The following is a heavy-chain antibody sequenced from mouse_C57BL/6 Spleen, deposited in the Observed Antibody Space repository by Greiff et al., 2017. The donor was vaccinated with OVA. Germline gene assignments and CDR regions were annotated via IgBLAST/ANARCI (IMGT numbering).Heavy chain of an antibody. D-gene: IGHD3-2*02. Sequence: QVQLKESGPGLVQPSQSLSITCTVSGFSLTSYGVHWVRQSPGKGLEWLGVIWSGGSTDYNAAFISRLSISKDNSKSQVFFKMNSLQADDTAIYYCARTDSSGYVTLYAMDYWGQGTSVTVSS. J-gene: IGHJ4*01. CDR1: GFSLTSYG. CDR3: ARTDSSGYVTLYAMDY. V-gene: IGHV2-2*01. CDR2: IWSGGST.